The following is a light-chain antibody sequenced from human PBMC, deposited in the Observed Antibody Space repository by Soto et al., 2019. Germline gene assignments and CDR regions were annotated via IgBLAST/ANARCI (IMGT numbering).Light chain of an antibody. V-gene: IGLV2-14*01. Sequence: QSALTQPASVSGAPGQSITISCTGTSSDVGGHNYVSWYQQHPGKVPKLMIYEVSNRPSGISNRFSGSKSGNTASLTISGLQAEDEADYYCSSYTTNITPVVFGGGTKVTVL. J-gene: IGLJ2*01. CDR1: SSDVGGHNY. CDR2: EVS. CDR3: SSYTTNITPVV.